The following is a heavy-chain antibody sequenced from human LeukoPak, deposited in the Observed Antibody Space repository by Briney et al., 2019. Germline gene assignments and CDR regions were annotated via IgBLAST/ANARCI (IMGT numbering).Heavy chain of an antibody. D-gene: IGHD4-11*01. V-gene: IGHV3-7*01. CDR3: AKEGRSNYVPGAFDI. CDR1: GFTFSRYW. J-gene: IGHJ3*02. CDR2: IKEDGSKK. Sequence: GGSLRLSCAASGFTFSRYWMTWVRQAPGKGLEWVANIKEDGSKKNYVDSVKGRFTISRDNAKNSLYLQMNSLRAEDTAVYYCAKEGRSNYVPGAFDIWGQGTMVTVSS.